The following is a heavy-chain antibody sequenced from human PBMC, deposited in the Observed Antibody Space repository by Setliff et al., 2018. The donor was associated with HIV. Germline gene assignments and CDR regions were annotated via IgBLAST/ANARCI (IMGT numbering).Heavy chain of an antibody. CDR2: INGGNAIT. V-gene: IGHV1-18*01. J-gene: IGHJ4*02. CDR1: GYTFTSYG. D-gene: IGHD3-10*01. CDR3: ARRGNYYASAFDY. Sequence: ASVKVSCKASGYTFTSYGISWVRQAPGQGLEWMGWINGGNAITKFSQKFQGRLTMTTDTSTSTAYMDLRSLRSDDTAVYYCARRGNYYASAFDYWGQGTLVTVSS.